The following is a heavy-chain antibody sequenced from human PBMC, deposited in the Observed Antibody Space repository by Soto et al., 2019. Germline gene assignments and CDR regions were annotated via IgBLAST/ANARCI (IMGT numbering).Heavy chain of an antibody. CDR1: RRSISSGAYY. D-gene: IGHD6-6*01. V-gene: IGHV4-31*03. Sequence: SETLSLTCPVSRRSISSGAYYWRWIREHPWKGLGWIGYIYYSVSTYYNPSLKSRVTISVDTSKNQFSLKLRSVTAADTAVYYCASYPFEYSSSGYSYYGMDVWGQGTTVS. J-gene: IGHJ6*02. CDR3: ASYPFEYSSSGYSYYGMDV. CDR2: IYYSVST.